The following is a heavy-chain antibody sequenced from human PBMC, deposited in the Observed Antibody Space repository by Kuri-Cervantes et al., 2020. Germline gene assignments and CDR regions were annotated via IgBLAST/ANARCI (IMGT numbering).Heavy chain of an antibody. CDR1: GGSFSGYY. V-gene: IGHV4-34*01. D-gene: IGHD6-6*01. Sequence: SETLSLTCAVYGGSFSGYYWSWIRQPPGKGLEWIGEINHSGSTNYNPALKSRVSISVDMSKNHFSLKLSSVTAADTAVYYCARVGDIAARPNWFDPWGQGTLVTVSS. CDR3: ARVGDIAARPNWFDP. J-gene: IGHJ5*02. CDR2: INHSGST.